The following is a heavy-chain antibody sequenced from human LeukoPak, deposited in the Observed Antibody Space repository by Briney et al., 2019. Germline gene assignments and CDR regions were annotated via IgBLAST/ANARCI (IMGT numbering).Heavy chain of an antibody. Sequence: ASVKVSCKGSPYTFTSLGFSWVRQAPGQGLEWLVCISTYTGDIKYAEKVQGRVTLTTDTSPNTAYMELRSLTSDDTAIYYCASGRFYDTSWGRGTLVTVSS. D-gene: IGHD3-9*01. J-gene: IGHJ3*01. CDR2: ISTYTGDI. CDR3: ASGRFYDTS. V-gene: IGHV1-18*01. CDR1: PYTFTSLG.